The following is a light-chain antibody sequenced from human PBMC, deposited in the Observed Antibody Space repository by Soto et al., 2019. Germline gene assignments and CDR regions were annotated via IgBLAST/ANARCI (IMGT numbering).Light chain of an antibody. Sequence: DIQMTQSPSSLSASVGDRVTITCRASQTSATYINWYQQKSGSAPRLLIYEASGLQSGVPSRFSGSGSGTHFVLTISNFQPEDSATYLCQQTYTNPQTFGQVTKVEIK. CDR1: QTSATY. CDR2: EAS. CDR3: QQTYTNPQT. J-gene: IGKJ1*01. V-gene: IGKV1-39*01.